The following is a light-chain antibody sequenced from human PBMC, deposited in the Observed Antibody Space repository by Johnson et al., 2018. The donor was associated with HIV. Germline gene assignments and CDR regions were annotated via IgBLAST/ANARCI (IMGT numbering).Light chain of an antibody. CDR3: GTWDSSLTASV. CDR1: SSNIGNNY. CDR2: DNN. Sequence: TQPPSVSAAPGQKVTISCSGSSSNIGNNYVSWYQQLPGTAPKLLIYDNNKRPSGIPDRFSGSKSGTSATLGITGLQTGDEADYYCGTWDSSLTASVFGTGTKVTVL. J-gene: IGLJ1*01. V-gene: IGLV1-51*01.